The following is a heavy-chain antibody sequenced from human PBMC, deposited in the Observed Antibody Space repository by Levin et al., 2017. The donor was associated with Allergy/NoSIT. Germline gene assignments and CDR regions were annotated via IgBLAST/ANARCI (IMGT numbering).Heavy chain of an antibody. J-gene: IGHJ5*02. CDR1: GFNLSDSG. Sequence: LSLTCAASGFNLSDSGMNWVRQAPGKGLEWVSSISATSRYIYYADSVKGRFTISRDNARNSLSLQMNSLRVEDTGVYYCGGDPFLGFDPWGQGTLVTVSS. V-gene: IGHV3-21*06. CDR2: ISATSRYI. D-gene: IGHD2/OR15-2a*01. CDR3: GGDPFLGFDP.